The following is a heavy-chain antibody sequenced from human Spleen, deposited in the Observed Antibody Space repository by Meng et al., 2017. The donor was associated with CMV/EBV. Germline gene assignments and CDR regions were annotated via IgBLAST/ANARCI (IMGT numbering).Heavy chain of an antibody. D-gene: IGHD2-15*01. J-gene: IGHJ6*02. Sequence: ASVKVSCKASGYTFTDYYIHWVRQAPGQGLEWMGWINPNGGGTNYAQNFQGRITVTRDTSITTAYMELSRLRSDDTALYYCARGTDVAVVAATSYYYYDMDVWGQGTTVTVSS. V-gene: IGHV1-2*02. CDR1: GYTFTDYY. CDR2: INPNGGGT. CDR3: ARGTDVAVVAATSYYYYDMDV.